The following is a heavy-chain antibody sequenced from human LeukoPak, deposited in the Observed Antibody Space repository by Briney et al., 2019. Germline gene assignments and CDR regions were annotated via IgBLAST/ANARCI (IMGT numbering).Heavy chain of an antibody. Sequence: ASVKVSCKASGYTFTSYAIHWVRQAPGQRPEWMGRINAENGDTEYSQKFQGRVTITRDTFAGTCYVELSSLRSEDTAVYYCGRNQYNVIDSWGQGTLVTVSS. V-gene: IGHV1-3*01. J-gene: IGHJ4*02. D-gene: IGHD1-14*01. CDR1: GYTFTSYA. CDR2: INAENGDT. CDR3: GRNQYNVIDS.